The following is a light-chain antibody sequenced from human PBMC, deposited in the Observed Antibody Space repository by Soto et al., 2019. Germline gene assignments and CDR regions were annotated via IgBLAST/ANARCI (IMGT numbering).Light chain of an antibody. V-gene: IGKV3-11*01. Sequence: EIVLTQSPATLSLSPGERATLSCRASQSVSSYLAWYQQKPGQAPRLLIYDASNRATGIPARFSGSGSGTDFTLTISSLEPEDFAVYYCQQRWTF. CDR1: QSVSSY. CDR3: QQRWT. J-gene: IGKJ1*01. CDR2: DAS.